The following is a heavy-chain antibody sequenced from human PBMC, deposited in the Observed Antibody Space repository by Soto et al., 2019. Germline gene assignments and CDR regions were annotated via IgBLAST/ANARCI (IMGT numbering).Heavy chain of an antibody. Sequence: SSETLSLTCTVSGGSISSSSYYWGWIRQPPGKGLEWIGSIYYSGSTYYNPSLKSRVTISVDTSKNQFSLKLSSVTAADTAVYYCARATSYDILTGYSYYFDYWGQGTLVTVSS. CDR1: GGSISSSSYY. CDR3: ARATSYDILTGYSYYFDY. V-gene: IGHV4-39*01. CDR2: IYYSGST. D-gene: IGHD3-9*01. J-gene: IGHJ4*02.